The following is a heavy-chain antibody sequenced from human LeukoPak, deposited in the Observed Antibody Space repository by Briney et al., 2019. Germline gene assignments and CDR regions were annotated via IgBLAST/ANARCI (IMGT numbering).Heavy chain of an antibody. CDR1: GFTFSSYG. D-gene: IGHD3-9*01. CDR2: ISYDGSNK. Sequence: GRSLRLSCAASGFTFSSYGMHWVRQAPGKGLEWVAVISYDGSNKFYADSVKGRFTISRDNSKNTLYLQMNSLRTEDTAVYYCAKVHLTKYDDSEGYGFQDYWGQGTLVTVSS. J-gene: IGHJ4*02. V-gene: IGHV3-30*18. CDR3: AKVHLTKYDDSEGYGFQDY.